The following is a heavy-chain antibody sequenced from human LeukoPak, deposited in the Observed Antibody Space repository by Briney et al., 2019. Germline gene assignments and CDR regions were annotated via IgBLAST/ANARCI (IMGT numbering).Heavy chain of an antibody. CDR2: ISAYNGHT. D-gene: IGHD3-22*01. CDR1: GYTFTSYG. Sequence: ASVKVSCKASGYTFTSYGISWVRQAPGQGLEWMGWISAYNGHTKYAQKLQGRVTMTTDTSTSTAYMELRSLRSDDTAVYYCARGFPPRIYYDSSGYYSYYFDYWGQGTLVTVSS. CDR3: ARGFPPRIYYDSSGYYSYYFDY. J-gene: IGHJ4*02. V-gene: IGHV1-18*01.